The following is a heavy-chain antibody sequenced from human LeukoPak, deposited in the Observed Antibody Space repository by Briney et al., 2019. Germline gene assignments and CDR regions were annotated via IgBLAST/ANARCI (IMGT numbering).Heavy chain of an antibody. Sequence: PGGSLRLSCAGSGFTFSNYWMHGVRQAPGKGLVWVAFINSDGTSTNYADSVEGRFTISRDNAKNTLYLQMNSLTAEDTAVYYCARDLGLRFDFWGQGTLVTVSS. V-gene: IGHV3-74*01. CDR1: GFTFSNYW. CDR2: INSDGTST. J-gene: IGHJ4*02. D-gene: IGHD2-21*02. CDR3: ARDLGLRFDF.